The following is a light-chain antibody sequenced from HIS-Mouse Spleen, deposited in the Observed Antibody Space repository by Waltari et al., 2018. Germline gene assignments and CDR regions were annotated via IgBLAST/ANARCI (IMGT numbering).Light chain of an antibody. CDR2: EVS. Sequence: QSALTQPASVSGSPGQSITISCTGTSSDVGGYQYVSWYQQHPGKAPKLMIYEVSNRPSGFSNRFSGSKSGNTASLTISGLQAEDEADYYCSSYTSSSTWVFGGGTKLTVL. CDR3: SSYTSSSTWV. CDR1: SSDVGGYQY. V-gene: IGLV2-14*01. J-gene: IGLJ3*02.